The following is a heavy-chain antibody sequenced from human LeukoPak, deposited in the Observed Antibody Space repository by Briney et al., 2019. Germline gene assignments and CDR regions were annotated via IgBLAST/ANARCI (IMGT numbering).Heavy chain of an antibody. V-gene: IGHV4-30-4*08. CDR2: IYYSGIT. J-gene: IGHJ3*02. D-gene: IGHD4-23*01. CDR1: GDSITSGDSY. CDR3: ARVSLTTVVTRYAFDI. Sequence: SQTLSLTCTVVSGDSITSGDSYWSWIRQPPGKGLGWIGYIYYSGITYYNPSLKSRVTISVDTSKNQFSLKLSSVTAADTAVYYCARVSLTTVVTRYAFDIWGQGTLVTVSS.